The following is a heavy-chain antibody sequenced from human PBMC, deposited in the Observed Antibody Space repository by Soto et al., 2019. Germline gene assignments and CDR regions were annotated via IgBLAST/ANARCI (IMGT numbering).Heavy chain of an antibody. CDR3: AKDWELTDP. CDR2: ISGSGANT. V-gene: IGHV3-23*01. Sequence: GGSLRLSCAASGFTFSSYSMNWVRRAPGRGLEWVSTISGSGANTYYPDSVKGRFTISRDNSKNTLYLQMNSLRAEDTAVYYCAKDWELTDPWGQGTLVTVSS. CDR1: GFTFSSYS. D-gene: IGHD1-26*01. J-gene: IGHJ5*02.